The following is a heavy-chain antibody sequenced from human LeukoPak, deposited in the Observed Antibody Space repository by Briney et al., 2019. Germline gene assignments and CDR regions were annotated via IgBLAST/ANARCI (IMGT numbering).Heavy chain of an antibody. Sequence: GGSLRLSCAASGFTVSSNYMSWVRQAPGEGLERVSVIYSGGSTYYADSVKGRFTISRDNSKNTLYLQMNSLRAEDTAVYYCARVPAYYYDSSGYAGVDYWGQGTLVTVSS. CDR2: IYSGGST. J-gene: IGHJ4*02. V-gene: IGHV3-66*01. CDR1: GFTVSSNY. CDR3: ARVPAYYYDSSGYAGVDY. D-gene: IGHD3-22*01.